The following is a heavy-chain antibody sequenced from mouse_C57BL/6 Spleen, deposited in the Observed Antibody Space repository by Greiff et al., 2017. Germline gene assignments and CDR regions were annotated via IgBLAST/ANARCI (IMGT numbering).Heavy chain of an antibody. CDR1: GYTFTDYY. CDR2: INPNNGGT. Sequence: EVQLVESGPELVKPGASVKMSCKASGYTFTDYYMHWVKQSHGQSLEWIGYINPNNGGTSYNQKFKDKATLTVNKSSSTAYMELRSLPSEDSAVYYCARRAYYGSGPYYFDYWGQGTTLTVSS. V-gene: IGHV1-22*01. D-gene: IGHD1-1*01. CDR3: ARRAYYGSGPYYFDY. J-gene: IGHJ2*01.